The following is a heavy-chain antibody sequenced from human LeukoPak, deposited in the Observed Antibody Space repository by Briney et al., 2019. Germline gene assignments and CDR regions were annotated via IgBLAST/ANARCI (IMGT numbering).Heavy chain of an antibody. J-gene: IGHJ4*02. Sequence: SQTLSLTCTVSGGSISSGSYYWSWIRQPAGKGLEWIGRIYTSGSTNYNPSLKSRVTISVDTSKNQFSLKLSSVTAADTAVYYCVRENSWYFDYWGQGALVTVSS. CDR1: GGSISSGSYY. D-gene: IGHD6-13*01. CDR3: VRENSWYFDY. V-gene: IGHV4-61*02. CDR2: IYTSGST.